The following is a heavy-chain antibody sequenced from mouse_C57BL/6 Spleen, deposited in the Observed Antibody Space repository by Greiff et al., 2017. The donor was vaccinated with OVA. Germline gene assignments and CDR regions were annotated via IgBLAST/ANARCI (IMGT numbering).Heavy chain of an antibody. V-gene: IGHV5-17*01. Sequence: DVKLVESGGGLVKPGGSLKLSCAASGFTFSDYGMHWVRQAPEQGLEWVAYISSGSSTIYYADTVKGRFTISRDNAKNTLFLQMTSLRSEDTAMYYCARGGRYFDYWGQGTTLTVSS. D-gene: IGHD1-1*01. CDR1: GFTFSDYG. J-gene: IGHJ2*01. CDR2: ISSGSSTI. CDR3: ARGGRYFDY.